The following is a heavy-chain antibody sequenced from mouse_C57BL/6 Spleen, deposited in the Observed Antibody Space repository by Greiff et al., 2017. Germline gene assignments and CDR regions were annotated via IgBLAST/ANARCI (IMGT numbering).Heavy chain of an antibody. CDR1: GYTFTSYW. J-gene: IGHJ3*01. CDR3: ARNGRAAWFAY. V-gene: IGHV1-55*01. Sequence: VKLQQPGAELVKPGASVKMSCKASGYTFTSYWITWVKQRPGQGLEWIGGIYPGSGSTNYNEKFKSKATMTVDTSSSTAYMQLSSLTSEDSAVYSCARNGRAAWFAYWGQGTLVTVAA. CDR2: IYPGSGST.